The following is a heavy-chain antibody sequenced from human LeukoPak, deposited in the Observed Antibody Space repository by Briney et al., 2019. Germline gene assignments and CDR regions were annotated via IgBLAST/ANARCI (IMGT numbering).Heavy chain of an antibody. J-gene: IGHJ3*01. CDR3: ARAGRQQLVFRAFDV. CDR1: GFTFSSFA. V-gene: IGHV3-30*04. CDR2: IAYDGSNK. Sequence: PGRSLRLSCAASGFTFSSFAIHWVRQAPGKGLEWVALIAYDGSNKLYADSVKGRFTISRDNSKNTLYLQMNSLKTEDTAVYYCARAGRQQLVFRAFDVWGQGTMVTVSS. D-gene: IGHD6-13*01.